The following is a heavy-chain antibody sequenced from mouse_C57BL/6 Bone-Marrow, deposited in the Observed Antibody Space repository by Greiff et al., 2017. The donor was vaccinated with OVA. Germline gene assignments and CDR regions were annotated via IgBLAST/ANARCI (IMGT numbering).Heavy chain of an antibody. CDR1: GFTFSSYT. Sequence: EVQVVESGGGLVKPGGSLKLSCAASGFTFSSYTMSWVRQTPEKRLEWVATISGGGGNTYYPDSVKGRFTISRDNAKNTLYLQMSSLRSEDTALYYCARHLTWAMDYWGQGTSVTVSS. D-gene: IGHD2-12*01. CDR2: ISGGGGNT. V-gene: IGHV5-9*01. CDR3: ARHLTWAMDY. J-gene: IGHJ4*01.